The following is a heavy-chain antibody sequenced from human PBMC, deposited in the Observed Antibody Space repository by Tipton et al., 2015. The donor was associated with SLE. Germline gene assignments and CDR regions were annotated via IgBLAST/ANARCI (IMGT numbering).Heavy chain of an antibody. CDR2: IYYSGST. D-gene: IGHD3-22*01. Sequence: TLSLTCTVSGGSISSSSYYWGWIRQPPGKGLEWIGSIYYSGSTYYNPSLKSRVTISVDTSKNQFSLKLSSVTAADTAVYYCAREILYYYDSSGYYLDWFDPWGQGTLVTVSS. J-gene: IGHJ5*02. CDR1: GGSISSSSYY. V-gene: IGHV4-39*07. CDR3: AREILYYYDSSGYYLDWFDP.